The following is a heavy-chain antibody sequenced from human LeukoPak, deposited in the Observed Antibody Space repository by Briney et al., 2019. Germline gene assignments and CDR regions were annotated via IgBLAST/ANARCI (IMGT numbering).Heavy chain of an antibody. V-gene: IGHV4-34*01. CDR2: INHSGST. CDR1: GGSFSGYY. D-gene: IGHD2-8*01. Sequence: SETLSLTCAVYGGSFSGYYWSWIRQPPGKGLEWIGEINHSGSTNYNPSLKSRVTISVDTSKNQFSLKLSSVTAADTAVYYCARAMLGLYYFDYWGQGTLVTVSP. J-gene: IGHJ4*02. CDR3: ARAMLGLYYFDY.